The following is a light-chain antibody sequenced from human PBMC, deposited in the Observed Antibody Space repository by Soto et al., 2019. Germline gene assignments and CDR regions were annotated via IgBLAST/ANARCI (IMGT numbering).Light chain of an antibody. J-gene: IGKJ5*01. CDR2: DAS. CDR1: QSVSSY. V-gene: IGKV3-11*01. Sequence: EIVLTQSPAPLSLPPGERATLSCRASQSVSSYLAWYQQKPGQAPRLLIYDASNRATGIPARFSGSGSGTDFTLTISSLEPEDFAVYYCQQRSNWPPSITFGQGTRLEIK. CDR3: QQRSNWPPSIT.